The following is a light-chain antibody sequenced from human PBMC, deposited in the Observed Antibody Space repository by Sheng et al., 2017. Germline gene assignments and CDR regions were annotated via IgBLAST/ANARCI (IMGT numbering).Light chain of an antibody. CDR3: MQALQSHT. V-gene: IGKV2-28*01. CDR2: LGS. CDR1: QTLLHTNGYNY. J-gene: IGKJ2*01. Sequence: EIVLTQSPLSLPVTPGEPASISCRSSQTLLHTNGYNYLDWYLQKPGQSPQLLIYLGSNRASGVPDRFSGSGSGTEFTLQITRVEAEDVGVYYYMQALQSHTFGRGTRLEIK.